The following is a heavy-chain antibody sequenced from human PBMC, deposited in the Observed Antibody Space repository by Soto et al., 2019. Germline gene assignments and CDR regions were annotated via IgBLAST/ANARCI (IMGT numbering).Heavy chain of an antibody. J-gene: IGHJ4*02. CDR2: ISPLTGVT. D-gene: IGHD4-4*01. V-gene: IGHV1-2*02. Sequence: ASVKVSCKASGYTFTGIYIHWVRQAPGQGLEWMGWISPLTGVTRYAQKFQDRVTMTRDTSITTAYLELTTLRSDDTAVYYCALIEMTTIAWGQGTLVTVS. CDR1: GYTFTGIY. CDR3: ALIEMTTIA.